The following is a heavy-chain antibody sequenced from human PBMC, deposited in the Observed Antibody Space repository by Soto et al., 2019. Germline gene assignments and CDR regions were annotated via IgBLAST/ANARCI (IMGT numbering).Heavy chain of an antibody. J-gene: IGHJ5*02. V-gene: IGHV1-24*01. CDR1: GYTLTELS. CDR3: ATKIAAAGLGPLNWFDP. Sequence: ASVKVSCKVSGYTLTELSMHWVRQAPGKGLERIGGFDPEDGETIYAQKIQGRVTMTEDTSTDTAYMELSSLRSEDTAVYFCATKIAAAGLGPLNWFDPWGQGTLVTVSS. CDR2: FDPEDGET. D-gene: IGHD6-13*01.